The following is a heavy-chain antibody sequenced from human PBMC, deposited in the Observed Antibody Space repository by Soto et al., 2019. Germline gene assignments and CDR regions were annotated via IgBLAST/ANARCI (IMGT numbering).Heavy chain of an antibody. J-gene: IGHJ3*02. CDR3: AKVRNRHGPEAFDI. Sequence: EVQLLESGGGLVQPGGSLRLSCAASGFTFTSYAMSWVRQAPGKGLEWVSAITGSGVRTHYADSVKGRFTISRENCKNTLYLLMNIVRGVDTAVYYCAKVRNRHGPEAFDIWGQGTMVTVSS. V-gene: IGHV3-23*01. CDR1: GFTFTSYA. CDR2: ITGSGVRT.